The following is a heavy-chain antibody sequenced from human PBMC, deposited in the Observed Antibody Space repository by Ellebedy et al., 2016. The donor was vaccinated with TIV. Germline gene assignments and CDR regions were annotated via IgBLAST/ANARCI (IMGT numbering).Heavy chain of an antibody. CDR3: ARGNDYGDY. J-gene: IGHJ4*02. CDR2: INSDGSST. CDR1: GFTFSSYA. V-gene: IGHV3-74*01. Sequence: GGSLRLXCAASGFTFSSYAMSWVRQAPGKGLVWVSRINSDGSSTSYADSVKGRFTISRDNAKNTLYLQMNSLRAEDTAVYYCARGNDYGDYWGQGTLVTVSS.